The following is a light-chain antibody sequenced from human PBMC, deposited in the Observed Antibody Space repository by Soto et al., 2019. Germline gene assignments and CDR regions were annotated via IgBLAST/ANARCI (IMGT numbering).Light chain of an antibody. CDR3: CSSAGGFPWV. CDR2: YVS. V-gene: IGLV2-11*01. J-gene: IGLJ3*02. Sequence: QSALTQPRSVSGSPGQSVTISCTGTSSAVVSWYQQHPGKAPKLIIYYVSQRPSGVPDRFSGSKSGNTASLTISGLQAEAEADYYSCSSAGGFPWVFCGGTTQTVL. CDR1: SSAV.